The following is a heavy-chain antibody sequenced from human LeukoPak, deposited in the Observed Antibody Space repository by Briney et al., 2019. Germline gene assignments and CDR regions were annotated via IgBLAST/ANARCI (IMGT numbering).Heavy chain of an antibody. J-gene: IGHJ4*02. CDR2: ISGYQGST. Sequence: RASVKVSCKASGYSFTNYGITWVRQAPGQGLEWMGWISGYQGSTKYAQTFQGRVTMTIDTSTSTAYMDLRSLRSDDTAIYFCARSDQPTIYWGQGTLVAVSS. V-gene: IGHV1-18*01. CDR1: GYSFTNYG. D-gene: IGHD5-24*01. CDR3: ARSDQPTIY.